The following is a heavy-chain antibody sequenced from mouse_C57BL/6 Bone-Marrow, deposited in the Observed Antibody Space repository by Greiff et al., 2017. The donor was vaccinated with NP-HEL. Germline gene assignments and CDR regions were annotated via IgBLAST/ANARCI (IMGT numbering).Heavy chain of an antibody. Sequence: EVQLVESGGDLVKPGGSLKLSCAASGFTFSSYGMSWVRQTPDKRLEWVATISSGGSYTYYPDSVKGRFTISRDNAKNTLYLQMSSLKSEDTAMYYCARHPLYYYEYYYAMDYWGQGTSVTVSS. CDR1: GFTFSSYG. CDR2: ISSGGSYT. J-gene: IGHJ4*01. CDR3: ARHPLYYYEYYYAMDY. V-gene: IGHV5-6*01. D-gene: IGHD1-1*01.